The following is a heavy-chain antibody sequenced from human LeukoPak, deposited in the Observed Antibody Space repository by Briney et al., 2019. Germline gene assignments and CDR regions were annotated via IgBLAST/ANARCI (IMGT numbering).Heavy chain of an antibody. V-gene: IGHV4-31*03. CDR2: IYYSGST. CDR3: ARDDEDYGDLYWFDP. J-gene: IGHJ5*02. D-gene: IGHD4-17*01. Sequence: PSETLSLTCTVSGGSISSSSYYWGWIRQPPGKGLEWIGYIYYSGSTYYNPSLKSRVTISVDTSKNQFSLKLSSVTAADTAVYYCARDDEDYGDLYWFDPWGQGTLVTVSS. CDR1: GGSISSSSYY.